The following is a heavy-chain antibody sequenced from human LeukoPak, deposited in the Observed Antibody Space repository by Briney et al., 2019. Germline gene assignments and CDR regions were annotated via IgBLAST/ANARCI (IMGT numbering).Heavy chain of an antibody. CDR1: GFTFSSYE. J-gene: IGHJ4*02. V-gene: IGHV3-48*03. D-gene: IGHD3-10*01. CDR2: ISASGNTR. Sequence: PGRSLRLSCAASGFTFSSYEMNWVRQAPGKGLEWLSYISASGNTRYYADSVKGRFTISRDNAKNSLSLQMNSLRAEDTALYYCARVEARYPSGSYPYWGQGTLVAVSS. CDR3: ARVEARYPSGSYPY.